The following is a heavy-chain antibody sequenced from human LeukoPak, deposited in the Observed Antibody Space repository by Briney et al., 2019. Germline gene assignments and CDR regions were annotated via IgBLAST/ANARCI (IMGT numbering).Heavy chain of an antibody. Sequence: GESPKISCKGSGYSFSTFWIGWVRQMPGKGLEWMGIIYPGDSDTRYSPSFQGQVTISADKSISTAYLQWSSLKASDTAVYYCARDNSNYFDYWGQGTLVTVSS. D-gene: IGHD4-11*01. CDR1: GYSFSTFW. V-gene: IGHV5-51*01. J-gene: IGHJ4*02. CDR2: IYPGDSDT. CDR3: ARDNSNYFDY.